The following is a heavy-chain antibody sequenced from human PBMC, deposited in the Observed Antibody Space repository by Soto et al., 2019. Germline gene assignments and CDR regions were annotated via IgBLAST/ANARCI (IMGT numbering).Heavy chain of an antibody. CDR1: GYTFTSYG. J-gene: IGHJ4*02. D-gene: IGHD1-26*01. V-gene: IGHV1-8*01. CDR2: MNPNSGST. Sequence: VKVSCKASGYTFTSYGINWVRQATGQGLECMGWMNPNSGSTGYAQKFQGRVTMTRNTSISTAYMDLSRLRSDDTAVYYCARSWNTVGAAFAVGYFDFWGLGTLVTSPQ. CDR3: ARSWNTVGAAFAVGYFDF.